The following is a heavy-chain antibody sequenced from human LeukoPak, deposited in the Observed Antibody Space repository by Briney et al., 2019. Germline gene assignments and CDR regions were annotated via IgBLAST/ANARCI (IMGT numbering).Heavy chain of an antibody. D-gene: IGHD6-6*01. CDR2: INPNSGNT. J-gene: IGHJ4*02. CDR3: ARDRGGPPGSSSWFDY. Sequence: GASVKVSCKASGYTFTSYGISWVRQAPGQGLQWMGWINPNSGNTNYAQKFQDRVTMTRDTSISTAYMELSRLRSDDTAVYYCARDRGGPPGSSSWFDYWGQGTLVTVSS. V-gene: IGHV1-2*02. CDR1: GYTFTSYG.